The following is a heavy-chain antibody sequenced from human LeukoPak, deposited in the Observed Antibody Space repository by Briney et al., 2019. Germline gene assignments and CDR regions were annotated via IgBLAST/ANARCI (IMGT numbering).Heavy chain of an antibody. V-gene: IGHV1-69*06. D-gene: IGHD3-16*01. CDR2: IIPIFGTT. J-gene: IGHJ4*02. CDR1: GYTFTDYY. Sequence: ASVKVSCKASGYTFTDYYMHWVREAPGQGLEWMGGIIPIFGTTNYARKFRGRVTLTADKSTRTAYMELSSLRSEDTAVYYCARDNDSRDPPHFDYWGQGTLVTVSS. CDR3: ARDNDSRDPPHFDY.